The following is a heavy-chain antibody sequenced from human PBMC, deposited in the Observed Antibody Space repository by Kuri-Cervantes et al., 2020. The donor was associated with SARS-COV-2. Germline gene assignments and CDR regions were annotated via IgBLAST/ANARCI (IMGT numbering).Heavy chain of an antibody. Sequence: ESLRLSCTVSGGSISSYYWTWIRQPPGKGLEWIGEIDQSGRTNYNPSLKSRVTISVDTSKHQFSLRLSSLTAADTAIYYCAAAVGFFDYWGQGTLVTAPQ. J-gene: IGHJ4*02. V-gene: IGHV4-34*01. CDR2: IDQSGRT. D-gene: IGHD6-13*01. CDR1: GGSISSYY. CDR3: AAAVGFFDY.